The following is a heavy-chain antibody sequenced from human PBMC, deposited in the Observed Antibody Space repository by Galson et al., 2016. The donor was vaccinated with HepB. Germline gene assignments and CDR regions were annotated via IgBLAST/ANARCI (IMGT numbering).Heavy chain of an antibody. V-gene: IGHV3-15*01. CDR1: GFTLSNAW. CDR3: TTRYCSGGSCYSRFRARHAIDI. CDR2: IKSKTDGGTT. D-gene: IGHD2-15*01. J-gene: IGHJ3*02. Sequence: SLRLSCAASGFTLSNAWMSWVRQAPGKGLEWVGRIKSKTDGGTTDYAAPVKGRFTISRDDSKNTLYLQMNSLKTEDTAVYYCTTRYCSGGSCYSRFRARHAIDIWGRGTMVTVSS.